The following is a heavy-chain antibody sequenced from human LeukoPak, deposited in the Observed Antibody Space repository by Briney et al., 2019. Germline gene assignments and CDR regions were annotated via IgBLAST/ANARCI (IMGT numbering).Heavy chain of an antibody. Sequence: ASVKVSCKASGYTFSGYYMHWVRQAPGQGLEWMGWINPNSGGTNYAQKFQGRVTMTRDTSISTVYLELSSLRADDTAVYYCARDPATTYYYNPWGQGDLVTVSS. CDR1: GYTFSGYY. CDR2: INPNSGGT. V-gene: IGHV1-2*02. CDR3: ARDPATTYYYNP. D-gene: IGHD3-10*01. J-gene: IGHJ4*02.